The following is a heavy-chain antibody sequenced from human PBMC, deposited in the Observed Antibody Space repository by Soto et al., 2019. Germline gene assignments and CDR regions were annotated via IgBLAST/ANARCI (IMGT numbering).Heavy chain of an antibody. Sequence: PSETLSLTCTVSGVSVNSGDYYWSWIRQPPGKGLEWIGYFYYSGITNYNPSLKSRVTISADTSKNQFSLKLRYVTAADAAVYYCARVTVAVPATKHYFDYWGQGTPVTVS. J-gene: IGHJ4*02. D-gene: IGHD2-2*01. V-gene: IGHV4-61*08. CDR2: FYYSGIT. CDR1: GVSVNSGDYY. CDR3: ARVTVAVPATKHYFDY.